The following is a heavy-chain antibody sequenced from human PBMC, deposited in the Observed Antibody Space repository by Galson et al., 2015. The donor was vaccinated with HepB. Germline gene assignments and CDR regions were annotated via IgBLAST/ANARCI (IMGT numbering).Heavy chain of an antibody. Sequence: SLRLSCAGSGFSVSTNYMSWVRQALGKGLEWVAVIYTNGNIFYSDSVKGRFTMSRQFSKDAVYLQLNNVRPEDSALYYCVASRNYWGQGVLVTVSS. CDR3: VASRNY. V-gene: IGHV3-53*04. CDR1: GFSVSTNY. CDR2: IYTNGNI. J-gene: IGHJ4*02. D-gene: IGHD1-14*01.